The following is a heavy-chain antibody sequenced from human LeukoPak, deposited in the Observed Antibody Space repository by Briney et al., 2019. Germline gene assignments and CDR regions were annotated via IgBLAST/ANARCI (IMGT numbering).Heavy chain of an antibody. Sequence: ASVKVSCKASGYTFTGYYIHWVRQAPGQGPEWMGWINPNNGDTYYAQMFQGRVTMTRDTSITTAYMELSRLGSDDRAVYYCAREAHGSGTYHSDYWGQGTLVTVSS. D-gene: IGHD3-10*01. CDR2: INPNNGDT. CDR3: AREAHGSGTYHSDY. CDR1: GYTFTGYY. V-gene: IGHV1-2*02. J-gene: IGHJ4*02.